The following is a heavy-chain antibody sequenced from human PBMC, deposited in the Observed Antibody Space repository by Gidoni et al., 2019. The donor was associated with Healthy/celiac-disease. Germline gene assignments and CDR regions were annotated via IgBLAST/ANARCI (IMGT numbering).Heavy chain of an antibody. CDR2: ISYDGSNK. D-gene: IGHD6-19*01. CDR3: ARESIAVAGTPFDY. CDR1: GFPFSSYA. V-gene: IGHV3-30-3*01. J-gene: IGHJ4*02. Sequence: QVQLVESGGGVVQSGRSLSLSCAASGFPFSSYAMHWVRQAPGKGLEWGAVISYDGSNKYYADSVKGRFTISRDNSKNTLYLQMNSLRAEDTAVYYCARESIAVAGTPFDYWGQGTLVTVSS.